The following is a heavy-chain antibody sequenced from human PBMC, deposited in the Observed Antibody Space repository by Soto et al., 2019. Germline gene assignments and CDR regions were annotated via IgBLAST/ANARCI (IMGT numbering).Heavy chain of an antibody. CDR3: SFQSPLAGWLDP. D-gene: IGHD3-10*01. V-gene: IGHV3-53*01. J-gene: IGHJ5*02. CDR2: VFGGGHT. CDR1: GFTVSHNY. Sequence: EVQLVESGGTLIPPGGSLRLSCAASGFTVSHNYMSWVRLAPGKGLEWVSSVFGGGHTTYADSVKGRFSVSRDNSVNTFYLQMTGLRSDDTAVYYWSFQSPLAGWLDPWGQGTLVTVSS.